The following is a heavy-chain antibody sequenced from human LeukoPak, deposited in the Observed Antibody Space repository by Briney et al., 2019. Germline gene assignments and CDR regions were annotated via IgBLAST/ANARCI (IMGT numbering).Heavy chain of an antibody. V-gene: IGHV4-59*01. J-gene: IGHJ4*02. Sequence: SETLSLTCTVSDDSISPYYWSWIRQPPGKGLEWIGFVYYRGNTNYNPSLKGRVTISVDTSKNQFSLKLNSVTAADTAVYYCTRDGVSWILDYWGQGTLVTVSS. CDR3: TRDGVSWILDY. D-gene: IGHD3-16*01. CDR2: VYYRGNT. CDR1: DDSISPYY.